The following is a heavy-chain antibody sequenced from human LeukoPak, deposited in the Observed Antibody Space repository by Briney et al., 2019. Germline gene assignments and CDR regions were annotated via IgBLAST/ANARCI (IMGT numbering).Heavy chain of an antibody. CDR1: GFTFSSYG. CDR2: ISGSGGST. V-gene: IGHV3-23*01. Sequence: GGSLRLSCAASGFTFSSYGMSWVRQAPGEGLEWVSAISGSGGSTYYADSVKGRFTISRDNSKNTLYLQMNSLRAEDTAVYYCAKENGDYVQIDYYYYMDVWGKGTTVTVSS. CDR3: AKENGDYVQIDYYYYMDV. J-gene: IGHJ6*03. D-gene: IGHD4-17*01.